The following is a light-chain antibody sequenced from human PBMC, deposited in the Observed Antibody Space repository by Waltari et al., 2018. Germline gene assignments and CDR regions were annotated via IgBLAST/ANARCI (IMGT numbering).Light chain of an antibody. CDR3: QKYESLPAT. Sequence: EIVLTQSPGTLSLSPGERATLSCRASQSVGKYLAWYQQKPGQAPRLLIYETDRRATGNPDRFSGSGSGTDFSLTISRLEPEDFAVYYCQKYESLPATFGQGTTVEIK. J-gene: IGKJ1*01. V-gene: IGKV3-20*01. CDR2: ETD. CDR1: QSVGKY.